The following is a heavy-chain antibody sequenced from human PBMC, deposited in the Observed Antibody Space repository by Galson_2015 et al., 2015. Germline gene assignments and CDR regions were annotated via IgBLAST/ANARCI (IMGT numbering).Heavy chain of an antibody. J-gene: IGHJ6*02. D-gene: IGHD5-24*01. CDR1: GYTFTSYA. CDR2: INAGNGNT. V-gene: IGHV1-3*01. CDR3: ARVTIPDYHYGMDV. Sequence: SVKVSCKASGYTFTSYAMHWVRQATGQRLEWMGWINAGNGNTKYSQKFQGRVTITRDTSASTAYMELSSLRSEDTAVYYCARVTIPDYHYGMDVWGQGTTVTVSS.